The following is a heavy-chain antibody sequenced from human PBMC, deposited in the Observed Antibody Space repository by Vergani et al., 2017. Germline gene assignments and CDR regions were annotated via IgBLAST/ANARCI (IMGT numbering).Heavy chain of an antibody. CDR3: ARYCSSTSCRNWFDP. D-gene: IGHD2-2*01. J-gene: IGHJ5*02. CDR1: GDSISSGGYY. CDR2: IYYSGST. V-gene: IGHV4-31*11. Sequence: QVQLQESGPGLVKPSETLSLICAVSGDSISSGGYYWSWIRQHPGKGLEWIGYIYYSGSTYYNPSLKSRVTISVDTSKNQFSLKLSSVTAADTAVYYCARYCSSTSCRNWFDPWGQGTLVTVSS.